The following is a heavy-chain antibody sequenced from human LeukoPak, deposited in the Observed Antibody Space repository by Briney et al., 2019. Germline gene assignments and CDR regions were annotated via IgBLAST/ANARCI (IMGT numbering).Heavy chain of an antibody. Sequence: GGSLRLSCAASGFTISTYGMHWVRQAPGKGLEWVAVISSDGSKQYYADSVKGRFTISRDISKNNLYLEMNNVRSEDTAVYYCAKARYSGRPQLVFLDFGGQGPLVTVSA. CDR3: AKARYSGRPQLVFLDF. V-gene: IGHV3-30*18. CDR1: GFTISTYG. J-gene: IGHJ4*02. CDR2: ISSDGSKQ. D-gene: IGHD3-3*02.